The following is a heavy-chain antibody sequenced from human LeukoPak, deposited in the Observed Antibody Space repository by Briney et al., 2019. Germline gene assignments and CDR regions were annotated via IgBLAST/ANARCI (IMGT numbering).Heavy chain of an antibody. CDR3: ARGYYDFWSGYSLGYYYYYYGMDV. D-gene: IGHD3-3*01. V-gene: IGHV1-18*01. Sequence: ASVTVSCKASGYTFTSYGISWVRQAPGQGLEWMGWISAYNGNTNYAQKLQGRVTMTTDTSTSTAYMELRSLRSDDTAVYYCARGYYDFWSGYSLGYYYYYYGMDVWGQGTTVTVSS. CDR1: GYTFTSYG. CDR2: ISAYNGNT. J-gene: IGHJ6*02.